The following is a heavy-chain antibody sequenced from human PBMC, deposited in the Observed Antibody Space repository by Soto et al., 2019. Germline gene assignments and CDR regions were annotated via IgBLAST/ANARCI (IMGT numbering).Heavy chain of an antibody. Sequence: ASVKVSCKASGYTFTSYGISWVRQAPGQGLEWMGWISAYNGNTNYAQKLQDRVTMTTDTSTSTAYMELRSLRSDDTAVYYCARDQGILTGYDYFDYWGQGTLVTVSS. CDR1: GYTFTSYG. V-gene: IGHV1-18*04. CDR3: ARDQGILTGYDYFDY. D-gene: IGHD3-9*01. CDR2: ISAYNGNT. J-gene: IGHJ4*02.